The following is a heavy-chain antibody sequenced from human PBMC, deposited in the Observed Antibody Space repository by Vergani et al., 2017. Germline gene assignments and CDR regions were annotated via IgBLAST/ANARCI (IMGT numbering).Heavy chain of an antibody. Sequence: QVQLVQSGAEVKKPGSSVKVSCKASGGTFSSYAISWVRQAPGQGLEWMGGIIPIFGIANYAEKFQGRVTITADTSTDTAYMELSSLRSEDTAVYYCATVYYYGSGNQIFDYWGQGTLVTVSS. CDR2: IIPIFGIA. CDR1: GGTFSSYA. V-gene: IGHV1-69*17. D-gene: IGHD3-10*01. CDR3: ATVYYYGSGNQIFDY. J-gene: IGHJ4*02.